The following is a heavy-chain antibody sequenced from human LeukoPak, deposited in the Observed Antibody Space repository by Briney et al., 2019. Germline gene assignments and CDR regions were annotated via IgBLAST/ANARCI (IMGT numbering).Heavy chain of an antibody. J-gene: IGHJ4*02. CDR3: AREGGPYRPLDY. V-gene: IGHV4-34*01. CDR2: INHSGST. Sequence: PSETLSLTCAVYGGSFSDYYWSWIRQPPGRGLEWIGEINHSGSTNYNPSLKSRVTISVDTSKNQFSLKLSSVTAADTAVYYCAREGGPYRPLDYSGQGTLVTVSS. CDR1: GGSFSDYY.